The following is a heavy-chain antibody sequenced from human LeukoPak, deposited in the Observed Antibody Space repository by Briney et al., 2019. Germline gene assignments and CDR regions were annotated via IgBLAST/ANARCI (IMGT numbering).Heavy chain of an antibody. D-gene: IGHD3-10*01. CDR2: ISAYNGNT. J-gene: IGHJ4*02. V-gene: IGHV1-18*01. CDR3: ARDWGPSYYYGSGSYYD. CDR1: GYTLTSYG. Sequence: GASVKVSCKASGYTLTSYGISWVRQAPGQGLEWMGWISAYNGNTNYAQKLQGRVTMTTDTSTSTAYMELRSLRSDDTAVYYCARDWGPSYYYGSGSYYDWGQGTLVTVSS.